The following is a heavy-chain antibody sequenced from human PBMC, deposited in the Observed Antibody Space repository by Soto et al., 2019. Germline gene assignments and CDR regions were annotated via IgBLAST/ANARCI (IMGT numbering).Heavy chain of an antibody. J-gene: IGHJ6*02. V-gene: IGHV1-69*13. CDR2: IIPIFGTA. Sequence: ASVKVSCKASGGTFSSYAISWVRQAPGQGLEWMGGIIPIFGTANYAQKFQGRVTITADESTSTAYMELSSLRSEDTAVYYCAREATPRPLNIVVVPAATYYYGMDVWGQGTTVTVSS. CDR3: AREATPRPLNIVVVPAATYYYGMDV. D-gene: IGHD2-2*01. CDR1: GGTFSSYA.